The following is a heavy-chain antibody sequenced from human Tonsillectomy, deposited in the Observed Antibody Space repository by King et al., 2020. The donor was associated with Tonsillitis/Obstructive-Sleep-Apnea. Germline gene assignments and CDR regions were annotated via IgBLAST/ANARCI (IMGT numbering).Heavy chain of an antibody. CDR3: VQMGITSLQGHDAAFDI. V-gene: IGHV1-69*12. CDR1: GGTFNIYP. Sequence: QLVQSGTEVRKPGSSVKVSCKASGGTFNIYPIIWVRQAPGQGLEWMGGITPNIGTAIYAQKFQGRVTVTADESTTTAYMELSSLRSEDTAVHYFVQMGITSLQGHDAAFDIWGQGTMVIVSS. CDR2: ITPNIGTA. D-gene: IGHD3-10*01. J-gene: IGHJ3*02.